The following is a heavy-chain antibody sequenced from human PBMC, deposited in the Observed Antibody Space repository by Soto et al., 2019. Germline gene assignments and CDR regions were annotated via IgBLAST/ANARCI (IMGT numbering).Heavy chain of an antibody. J-gene: IGHJ4*02. CDR2: ISSSSSTI. Sequence: PGGSLRLSCAASGFTFSSYSMNWVRQAPGKGLEWVSYISSSSSTIYYADSVKGRFTISRDNAKNSLYLQMNSLRAEDTAVYYCARAPAYCGGDCYHYFDYWGQGTLVTVSS. D-gene: IGHD2-21*01. CDR3: ARAPAYCGGDCYHYFDY. V-gene: IGHV3-48*01. CDR1: GFTFSSYS.